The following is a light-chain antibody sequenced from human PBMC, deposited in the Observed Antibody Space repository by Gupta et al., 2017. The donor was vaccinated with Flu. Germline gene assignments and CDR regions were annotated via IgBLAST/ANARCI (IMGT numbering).Light chain of an antibody. Sequence: EIVFTHSPATLSLSPGERATLSCRASQSVRSYLAWYQQKPGQAPRLLIYDASNRAPGIPARFSGSGSGTDFTLTISILDPEEFAVYYCQQRSNWPITFGQGTPVDIK. CDR3: QQRSNWPIT. J-gene: IGKJ5*01. CDR2: DAS. CDR1: QSVRSY. V-gene: IGKV3-11*01.